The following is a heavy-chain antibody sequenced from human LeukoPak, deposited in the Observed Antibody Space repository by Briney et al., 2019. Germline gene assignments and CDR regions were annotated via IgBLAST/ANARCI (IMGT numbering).Heavy chain of an antibody. Sequence: GGSLRLSCAASGFTVSSNYMSWVRQAPGKGLEWVSVIYSGGSTYYADSVKGRFTISRDNSKNTLYLQMNSLRAEDTALYYCAKDQGAAAGTFFDYWGQGTLVTVSS. CDR1: GFTVSSNY. V-gene: IGHV3-53*05. CDR2: IYSGGST. CDR3: AKDQGAAAGTFFDY. J-gene: IGHJ4*02. D-gene: IGHD6-13*01.